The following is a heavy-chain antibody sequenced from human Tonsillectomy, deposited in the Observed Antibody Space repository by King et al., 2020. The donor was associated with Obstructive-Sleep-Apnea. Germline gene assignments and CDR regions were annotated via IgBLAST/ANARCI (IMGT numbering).Heavy chain of an antibody. CDR2: ISGYNGNT. V-gene: IGHV1-18*01. CDR1: GYTFTSFG. CDR3: ARDGIPCSSSSCYFWFDP. Sequence: QLVQSGAEVKKPGASVKVSCKASGYTFTSFGISWVRQAPGQGLEWMGWISGYNGNTNYAPKLQGRVTMSTDTSTSTAYMELRSLRSDDTAVYYCARDGIPCSSSSCYFWFDPWGQGTLVTVSS. D-gene: IGHD2-2*01. J-gene: IGHJ5*02.